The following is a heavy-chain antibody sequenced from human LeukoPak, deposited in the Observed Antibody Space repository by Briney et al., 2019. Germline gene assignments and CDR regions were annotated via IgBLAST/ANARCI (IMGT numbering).Heavy chain of an antibody. CDR2: IKEDETAK. D-gene: IGHD6-13*01. Sequence: EGSLRLSCAASGFIFSSYWMAWVRQAPGKGLEWVANIKEDETAKYYVDSVRGRFTSSRDNAKNSLYLQMNSLRAEDTAVYYCARALEAGIFDIWGQGTLVTVSS. V-gene: IGHV3-7*01. CDR3: ARALEAGIFDI. J-gene: IGHJ3*02. CDR1: GFIFSSYW.